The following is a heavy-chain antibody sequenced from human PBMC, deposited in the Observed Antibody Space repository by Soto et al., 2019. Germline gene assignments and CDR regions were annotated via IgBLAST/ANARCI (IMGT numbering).Heavy chain of an antibody. CDR1: GFTFDDYA. V-gene: IGHV3-43D*03. Sequence: GGYLRLSCAASGFTFDDYAMHWVRQAPGKGLEWVSLISWDGGSTYYADSVKGRFPISRDNRKNSLYLQMNSLRAEDTALYYCAKGGGGRISMIVVEDYYYGMDVWGQGTTVTVSS. CDR2: ISWDGGST. J-gene: IGHJ6*02. D-gene: IGHD3-22*01. CDR3: AKGGGGRISMIVVEDYYYGMDV.